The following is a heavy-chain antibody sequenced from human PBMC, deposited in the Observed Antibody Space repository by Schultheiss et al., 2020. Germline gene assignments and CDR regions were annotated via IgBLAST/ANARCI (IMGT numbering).Heavy chain of an antibody. CDR1: GGTFSSYA. Sequence: SVKVSCKASGGTFSSYAISWVRQAPGQGLEWMGRIIPILGIANYAQKFQGRVTITADKSTSTAYMELSSLRSEDTAVYYCARFGASTRASGMDVWGQGTTVTFSS. CDR2: IIPILGIA. D-gene: IGHD3-10*01. J-gene: IGHJ6*02. V-gene: IGHV1-69*04. CDR3: ARFGASTRASGMDV.